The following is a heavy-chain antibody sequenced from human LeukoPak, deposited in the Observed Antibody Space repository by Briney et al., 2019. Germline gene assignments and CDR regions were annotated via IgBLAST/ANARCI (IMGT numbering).Heavy chain of an antibody. CDR2: IRSKANSYAT. J-gene: IGHJ4*02. D-gene: IGHD5-18*01. CDR1: GFTFSGSA. V-gene: IGHV3-73*01. Sequence: GGSLRLSCAASGFTFSGSAMHWVRQASGKGLEWVGRIRSKANSYATAYAASVKGRFTISRDDSKNTAYLQMNSLKTEDTAVYYCTSIVDTAMVAFDYWGQGTLVTVSS. CDR3: TSIVDTAMVAFDY.